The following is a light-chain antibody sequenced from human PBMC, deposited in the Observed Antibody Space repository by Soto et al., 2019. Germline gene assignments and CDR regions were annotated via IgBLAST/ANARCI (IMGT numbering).Light chain of an antibody. CDR1: QGIRDD. CDR2: DAS. CDR3: LQHYSYPFT. V-gene: IGKV1-6*01. Sequence: AIQMTHSPSSLPASVGDRVTMTFRASQGIRDDLAWYQQKPGRAPRLLIYDASTLQDGVPSRFSGSGSGTDFTLIISGLQAEDFATYYCLQHYSYPFTFGQGTRLEIK. J-gene: IGKJ5*01.